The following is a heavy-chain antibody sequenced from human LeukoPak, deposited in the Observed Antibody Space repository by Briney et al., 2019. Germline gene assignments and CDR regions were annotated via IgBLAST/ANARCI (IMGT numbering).Heavy chain of an antibody. CDR3: ARDTRYSSSWYGYWYFDL. Sequence: PSETLSLTCTVSGGSISSYYWSWIRQPPGKGLERIGYIYYSGSTNYNPSLKSRVTISVDTSKNQFSLKLSSVTAADTAVYYCARDTRYSSSWYGYWYFDLWGRGTLVTVSS. V-gene: IGHV4-59*01. CDR2: IYYSGST. D-gene: IGHD6-13*01. CDR1: GGSISSYY. J-gene: IGHJ2*01.